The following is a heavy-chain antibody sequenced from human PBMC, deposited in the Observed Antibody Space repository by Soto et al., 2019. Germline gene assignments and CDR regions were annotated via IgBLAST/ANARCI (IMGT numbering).Heavy chain of an antibody. CDR2: IVVGSGNT. CDR1: GFTFTSSA. V-gene: IGHV1-58*01. CDR3: TIAVAGSRSLTAFDY. D-gene: IGHD6-19*01. J-gene: IGHJ4*02. Sequence: SVKVSCKASGFTFTSSAVQWVRQARGQRLEWIGWIVVGSGNTNYAQKFQERVTITRDMSTSTAYMELSSLRSEDTAVYYFTIAVAGSRSLTAFDYWGQGTLVTVSS.